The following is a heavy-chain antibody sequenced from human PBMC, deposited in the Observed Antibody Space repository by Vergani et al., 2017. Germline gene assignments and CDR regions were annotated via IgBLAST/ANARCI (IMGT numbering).Heavy chain of an antibody. J-gene: IGHJ5*02. CDR2: INAGNGNT. D-gene: IGHD6-19*01. Sequence: QVQLVQYGAEVKKPGASVKVSCKASGYTFTSYAMHWVRQAPGQRLEWMGWINAGNGNTKYSQKFQGRVNITRDTSASTADMELSSLRSEDTAVYYCASVAVAGTRGHYNWFDPWGQGTLVTVSS. V-gene: IGHV1-3*01. CDR3: ASVAVAGTRGHYNWFDP. CDR1: GYTFTSYA.